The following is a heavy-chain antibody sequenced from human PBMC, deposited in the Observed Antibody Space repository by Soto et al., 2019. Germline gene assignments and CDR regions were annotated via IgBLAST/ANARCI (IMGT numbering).Heavy chain of an antibody. J-gene: IGHJ3*02. V-gene: IGHV3-23*01. CDR2: IGGSGGST. CDR1: GLTLSTYP. D-gene: IGHD2-15*01. Sequence: GGSLSLPCAASGLTLSTYPMGGFPQAPGKGWEWFSVIGGSGGSTNYAASVKGRFTMSRDNSKNTLYLQMNSLRAEDTAVYYCANLEWWQYAFDIWGQGTMVTVSS. CDR3: ANLEWWQYAFDI.